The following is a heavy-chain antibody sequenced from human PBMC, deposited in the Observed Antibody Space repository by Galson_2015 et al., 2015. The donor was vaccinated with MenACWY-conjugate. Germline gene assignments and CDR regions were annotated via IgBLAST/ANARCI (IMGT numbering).Heavy chain of an antibody. D-gene: IGHD6-13*01. Sequence: SMRLPCAASGFTFNTYWMHWVRHPPGEGLEWITSIKADGSYSNYANPVKGRFTISTDNAKNMVYLQMDGLGDEDTAVYFCARDSNGSFDSWGQGTLVAVSS. J-gene: IGHJ4*02. V-gene: IGHV3-74*01. CDR1: GFTFNTYW. CDR3: ARDSNGSFDS. CDR2: IKADGSYS.